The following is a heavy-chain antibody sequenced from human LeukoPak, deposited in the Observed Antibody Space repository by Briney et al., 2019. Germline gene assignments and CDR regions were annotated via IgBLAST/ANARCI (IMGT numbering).Heavy chain of an antibody. Sequence: GTSLRLSCAASGLTFSIYGWHWDRQAPGKGLVWVAVISNDGRNQHYADSVRGRFTISRDDSKTTVYLEMNSLRVEDTALYYCARDGSGRDIDFWGQGTLVTVSS. D-gene: IGHD1-26*01. J-gene: IGHJ4*02. CDR1: GLTFSIYG. CDR3: ARDGSGRDIDF. CDR2: ISNDGRNQ. V-gene: IGHV3-33*01.